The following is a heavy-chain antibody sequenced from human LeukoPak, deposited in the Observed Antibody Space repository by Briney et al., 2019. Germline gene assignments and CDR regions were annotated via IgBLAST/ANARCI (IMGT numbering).Heavy chain of an antibody. J-gene: IGHJ6*04. CDR2: ISYDGSNK. CDR3: ARGSGFYGMDV. D-gene: IGHD3-3*01. CDR1: GFTFSSYA. Sequence: GRSLRLSCAASGFTFSSYAMHWVRQAPGKGLEWVAVISYDGSNKYYADSVKGRFTIPRDNSKNTLYLQMNSLRAEDTAVYYCARGSGFYGMDVWGKGTTVTVYS. V-gene: IGHV3-30*04.